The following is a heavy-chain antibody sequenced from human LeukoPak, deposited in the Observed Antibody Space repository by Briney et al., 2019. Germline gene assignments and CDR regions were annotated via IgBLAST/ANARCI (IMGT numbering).Heavy chain of an antibody. CDR1: GFTVSSSY. Sequence: GGSLRLPCAVSGFTVSSSYMNWVRQAPGKGLEWVSLIFSGGGTYYADSVKGRFTISRDNSKNTLFLQMNSLRAEDTAVYYCARGGVVYPDSFDIWGRGTMVTVSS. CDR2: IFSGGGT. CDR3: ARGGVVYPDSFDI. V-gene: IGHV3-66*01. D-gene: IGHD2-15*01. J-gene: IGHJ3*02.